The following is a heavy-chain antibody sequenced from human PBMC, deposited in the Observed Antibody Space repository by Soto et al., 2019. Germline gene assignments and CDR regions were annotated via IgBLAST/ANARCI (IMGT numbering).Heavy chain of an antibody. CDR2: VSYSGTT. CDR3: ARHNAVGATPAF. CDR1: GGSIRSDDYY. Sequence: QLQLQESGPGLVKPSETLSLTCTVSGGSIRSDDYYWGWIRQPPGKGLGWIGTVSYSGTTYYNPSLKTRATISVDTSKRKFSLRLSYTTAPDTAVYYCARHNAVGATPAFWGQGTLVTVSS. J-gene: IGHJ4*02. V-gene: IGHV4-39*01. D-gene: IGHD1-26*01.